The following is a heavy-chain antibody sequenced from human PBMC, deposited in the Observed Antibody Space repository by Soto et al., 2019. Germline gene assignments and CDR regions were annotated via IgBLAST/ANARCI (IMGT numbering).Heavy chain of an antibody. CDR1: GFTFSSYW. CDR2: INSDGSST. Sequence: EVQLVESGGGLVQPGGSLRLSCAASGFTFSSYWMHWVRQAPGKGLVWVSRINSDGSSTSYADSVKGRFTISRDNAKNTLYLQMNGLRAEDTGVYYCARDPRSTVTKGRGDYWGQGTLVTVSS. V-gene: IGHV3-74*01. D-gene: IGHD4-17*01. J-gene: IGHJ4*02. CDR3: ARDPRSTVTKGRGDY.